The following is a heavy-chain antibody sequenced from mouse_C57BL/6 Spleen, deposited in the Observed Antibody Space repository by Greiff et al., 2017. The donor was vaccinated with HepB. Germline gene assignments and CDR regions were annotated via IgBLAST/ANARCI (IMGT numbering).Heavy chain of an antibody. D-gene: IGHD1-1*01. CDR1: GYAFSSSW. J-gene: IGHJ2*01. CDR2: IYPGDGDT. CDR3: ARPGSSYVLDY. Sequence: VKLMESGPELVKPGASVKISCKASGYAFSSSWMNWVKQRPGKGLEWIGRIYPGDGDTNYNGKFKGKATLTADKSSSTAYMQLSSLTSEDSAVYFCARPGSSYVLDYWGQGTTLTVSS. V-gene: IGHV1-82*01.